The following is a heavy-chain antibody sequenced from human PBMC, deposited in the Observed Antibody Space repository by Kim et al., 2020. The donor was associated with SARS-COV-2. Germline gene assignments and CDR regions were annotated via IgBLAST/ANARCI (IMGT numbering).Heavy chain of an antibody. J-gene: IGHJ6*02. Sequence: GGSLRLSCVASGFTFSSYAMSWVRQAPGKGLEWVSAISGSGGSTYYADFVKGRFTNSRDNSKNTLYQQMNSLIAGETAVYYCAKDAVVTRNTYYYYGMDVWGQGTTVTVSS. CDR1: GFTFSSYA. V-gene: IGHV3-23*01. D-gene: IGHD2-15*01. CDR3: AKDAVVTRNTYYYYGMDV. CDR2: ISGSGGST.